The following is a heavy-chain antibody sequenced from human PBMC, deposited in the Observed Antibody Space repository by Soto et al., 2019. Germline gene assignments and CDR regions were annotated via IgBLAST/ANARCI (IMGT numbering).Heavy chain of an antibody. D-gene: IGHD3-9*01. V-gene: IGHV3-33*01. Sequence: GGSLRLSCAASGFTFSSYGMHWVRQAPGKGLEWVAVIWYDGSNKYYADSVKGRFTISRDNSKNTLYLQMNSLRAEDTAVYYCARDCGILTGYLPYYGMDVWSQGTTVTVSS. CDR1: GFTFSSYG. CDR3: ARDCGILTGYLPYYGMDV. J-gene: IGHJ6*02. CDR2: IWYDGSNK.